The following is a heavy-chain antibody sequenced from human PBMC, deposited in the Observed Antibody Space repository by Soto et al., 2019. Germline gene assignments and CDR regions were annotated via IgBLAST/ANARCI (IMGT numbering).Heavy chain of an antibody. CDR3: ARESIHYYDSSGPSFDY. J-gene: IGHJ4*02. D-gene: IGHD3-22*01. V-gene: IGHV3-33*01. CDR2: IWYDGSNK. CDR1: GFTFSSYG. Sequence: HPGGSLRLSCAASGFTFSSYGMHWVRQAPGKGLEWVAVIWYDGSNKYYVDSVKGRFTISRDNSKNTLYLQMNSLRAEDTTVYYCARESIHYYDSSGPSFDYWGQGTLVTVS.